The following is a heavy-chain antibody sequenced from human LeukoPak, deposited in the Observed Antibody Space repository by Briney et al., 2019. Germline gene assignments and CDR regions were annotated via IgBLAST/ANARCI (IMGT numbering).Heavy chain of an antibody. D-gene: IGHD4-11*01. CDR2: ISYDGSNK. V-gene: IGHV3-30*18. CDR3: AKDASYSNPDY. Sequence: PGGSLRLSCAASGFTFSSYGMHWVRQAPGKGLEWVAVISYDGSNKYYADSVKGRFTISRDNSKNTLYLQMNSLRAEDTAVYYCAKDASYSNPDYWGQGTLVTVSS. CDR1: GFTFSSYG. J-gene: IGHJ4*02.